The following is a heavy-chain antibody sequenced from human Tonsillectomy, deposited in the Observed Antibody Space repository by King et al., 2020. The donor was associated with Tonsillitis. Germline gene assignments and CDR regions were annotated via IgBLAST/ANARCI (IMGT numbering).Heavy chain of an antibody. D-gene: IGHD3-10*01. CDR3: APPHPGLLWFGESPRGPSDAFDI. CDR1: GYTLTELS. Sequence: QLVQSGAEVKKPGASVKVSCKVSGYTLTELSMHWVRQAPGKGLEWMGGFDPEDGETIYAQKFQGRVTMTEDTSTDTAYMELSSLRSEDTAVYYCAPPHPGLLWFGESPRGPSDAFDIWGQGTMVTVSS. V-gene: IGHV1-24*01. CDR2: FDPEDGET. J-gene: IGHJ3*02.